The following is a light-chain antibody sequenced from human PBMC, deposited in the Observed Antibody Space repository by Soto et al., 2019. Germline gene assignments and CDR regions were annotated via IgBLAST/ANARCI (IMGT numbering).Light chain of an antibody. CDR3: QQYNNWPPWT. V-gene: IGKV3-15*01. CDR1: QSVRSS. CDR2: DAS. Sequence: EIVMTQCPAVLLVCRRDRATLFCRASQSVRSSLAWYQQKPGQAPRLFIYDASTRATGIPARFSGSGSGTEFTLTISSLQSEDFAVYYCQQYNNWPPWTFGQGTKVDIK. J-gene: IGKJ1*01.